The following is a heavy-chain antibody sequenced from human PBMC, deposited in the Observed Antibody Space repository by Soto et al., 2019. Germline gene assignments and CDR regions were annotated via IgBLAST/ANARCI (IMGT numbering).Heavy chain of an antibody. CDR1: GFTVSSNY. V-gene: IGHV3-53*01. D-gene: IGHD3-22*01. Sequence: EVPLVESGGGLIQPGGSLRLSCAASGFTVSSNYMSWVRQAPGKGLEWVSVIYSGGSTYYADSVKGRFTISRDNSKNTLYLQKNSMGAEDTAVYYCARNYDSTAGGAFDIWGQGTMVTVSS. CDR3: ARNYDSTAGGAFDI. CDR2: IYSGGST. J-gene: IGHJ3*02.